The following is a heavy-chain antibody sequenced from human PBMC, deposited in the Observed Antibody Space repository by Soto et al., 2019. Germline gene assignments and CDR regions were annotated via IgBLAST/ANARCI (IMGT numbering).Heavy chain of an antibody. D-gene: IGHD1-1*01. V-gene: IGHV4-31*03. Sequence: QVQLQESGPGLVKPSQTLSLTCTVSGGSINSGNYYWSWIRQHPGKGLEWIGYIYYSSSTYYNPSLKSRVSISIDTSKNQFSLKLNSVTAADTAVYYGAREGGRGEGYNAADIWGQGTLVTVSS. J-gene: IGHJ4*02. CDR1: GGSINSGNYY. CDR2: IYYSSST. CDR3: AREGGRGEGYNAADI.